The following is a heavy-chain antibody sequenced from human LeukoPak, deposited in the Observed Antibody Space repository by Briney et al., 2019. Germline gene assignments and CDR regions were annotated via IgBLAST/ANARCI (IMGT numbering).Heavy chain of an antibody. Sequence: ASVKVSCKASGYTFTSYGISWVRQAPGQGLEWMGWINPNSGGTNYAQKFQGRVTMTRDTSISTAYMELSRLRSDDTAVYYCARVRLRYDFWSGQGPWGQGTLVTVSS. V-gene: IGHV1-2*02. CDR1: GYTFTSYG. J-gene: IGHJ5*02. D-gene: IGHD3-3*01. CDR2: INPNSGGT. CDR3: ARVRLRYDFWSGQGP.